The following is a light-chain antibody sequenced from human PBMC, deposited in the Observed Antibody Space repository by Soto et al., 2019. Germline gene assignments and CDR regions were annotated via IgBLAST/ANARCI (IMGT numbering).Light chain of an antibody. CDR2: QVS. CDR1: QSLVYSDGNTY. Sequence: DVVMTQSPVSLPVTLGQPASISCKSSQSLVYSDGNTYLNWFQQRPGQSPRRLIYQVSNRDSGVPDRLSGSGSGTDFTLKITRVEAEDVAVYFCMQGTHWPLTFGGGTKVEIK. CDR3: MQGTHWPLT. J-gene: IGKJ4*01. V-gene: IGKV2-30*01.